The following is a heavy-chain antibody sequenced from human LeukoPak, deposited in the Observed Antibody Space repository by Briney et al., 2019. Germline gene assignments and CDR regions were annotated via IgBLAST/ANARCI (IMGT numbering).Heavy chain of an antibody. D-gene: IGHD2-21*02. Sequence: PGRSLRLSCAASGFTFDDYAMHWVRQAPGKGLGWVSGISWNSGSIGYADSVKGRFTISRDNAKNSLYLQMNSLRAEDTALYYCAKGTSTLAYCGGDCYPFAFDIWGQGTMVTVSS. CDR1: GFTFDDYA. J-gene: IGHJ3*02. V-gene: IGHV3-9*01. CDR3: AKGTSTLAYCGGDCYPFAFDI. CDR2: ISWNSGSI.